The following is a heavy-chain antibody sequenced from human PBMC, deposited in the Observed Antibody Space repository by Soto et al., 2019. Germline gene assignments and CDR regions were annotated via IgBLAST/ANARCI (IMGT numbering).Heavy chain of an antibody. V-gene: IGHV3-33*05. CDR1: GFTFTNYD. CDR3: ARDGVLRLRELSLDYYYGMDI. D-gene: IGHD3-16*02. J-gene: IGHJ6*02. Sequence: QVRRVESGGGVVRLGRSLRLSCAASGFTFTNYDMHWVRQAPGKGLEWVAVVSYDGSSEDYAASVKGRFTISRDNSKDTLFLQMNNLRAEDTAVYYCARDGVLRLRELSLDYYYGMDIWGQGTTVTVSS. CDR2: VSYDGSSE.